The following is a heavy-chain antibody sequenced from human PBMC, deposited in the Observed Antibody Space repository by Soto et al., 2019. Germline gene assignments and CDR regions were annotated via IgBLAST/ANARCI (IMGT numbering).Heavy chain of an antibody. J-gene: IGHJ4*02. CDR1: GFSLSTSGVG. CDR2: IYWDDDK. Sequence: QITLKESGPTLVKPTQTLTLTCTFSGFSLSTSGVGVGWIRQPPGKALEWLALIYWDDDKRYSPSLKSRLTITKDPSKNQVVLTMTNMDPVDTATYYCAHTMVRGVISPFDYWGQGTLVTVSS. V-gene: IGHV2-5*02. D-gene: IGHD3-10*01. CDR3: AHTMVRGVISPFDY.